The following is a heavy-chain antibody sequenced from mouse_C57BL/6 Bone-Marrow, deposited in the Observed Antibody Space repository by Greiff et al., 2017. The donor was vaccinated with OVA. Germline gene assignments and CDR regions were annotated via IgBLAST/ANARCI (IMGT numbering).Heavy chain of an antibody. D-gene: IGHD1-1*01. V-gene: IGHV3-6*01. Sequence: EVQLQESGPGLVKPSQSLSLTCSVTGYSITSGYYWNWIRQFPGNKLEWMGYISYDGSNNYNPSLNNRISITRDTSKNQFFLKLNSVTTEDTATYYCARALFTTVVATGYYAMDYWGQGTSVTVSS. CDR2: ISYDGSN. CDR3: ARALFTTVVATGYYAMDY. CDR1: GYSITSGYY. J-gene: IGHJ4*01.